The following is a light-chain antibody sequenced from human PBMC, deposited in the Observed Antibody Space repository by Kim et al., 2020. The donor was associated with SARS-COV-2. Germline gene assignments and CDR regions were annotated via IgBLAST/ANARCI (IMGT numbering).Light chain of an antibody. V-gene: IGKV1-5*03. CDR1: QGINND. Sequence: DVQMTQSPPTLSASVGDRVTITCRASQGINNDLAWFQQKPGKPPKLLIYKASILQSGVPSRFSGSGSGTEFTLTVSGLQPDDFGTYFCQQYNSLDSFGQGTKLEI. CDR2: KAS. CDR3: QQYNSLDS. J-gene: IGKJ2*03.